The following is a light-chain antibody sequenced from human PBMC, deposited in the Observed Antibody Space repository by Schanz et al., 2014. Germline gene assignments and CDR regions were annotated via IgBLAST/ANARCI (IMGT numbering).Light chain of an antibody. Sequence: SALTQPASVSGSPGQSITISCTGTSSDIGNYDYVSWYRQHPGKAPKLIIYDVSNRPSGVSNRFSGSKSGNTASLTISGLQTEDEADYYCTSYTSVSTWVFGGGTKLTVL. J-gene: IGLJ3*02. CDR2: DVS. CDR1: SSDIGNYDY. V-gene: IGLV2-14*03. CDR3: TSYTSVSTWV.